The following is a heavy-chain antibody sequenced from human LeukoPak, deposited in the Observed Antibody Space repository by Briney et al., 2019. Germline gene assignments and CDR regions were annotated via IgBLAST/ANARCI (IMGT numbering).Heavy chain of an antibody. Sequence: ASVKVSCEASGYTFINYAIHWVRQAPGQRLEWMGWINTVNGNTKYSQKFQGRVTITRDTSASTAYMELSSLRSEDTAVYYCARSLGGGNLVAWFDPWGPGTLVTVSP. V-gene: IGHV1-3*04. J-gene: IGHJ5*02. CDR1: GYTFINYA. CDR2: INTVNGNT. CDR3: ARSLGGGNLVAWFDP. D-gene: IGHD4-23*01.